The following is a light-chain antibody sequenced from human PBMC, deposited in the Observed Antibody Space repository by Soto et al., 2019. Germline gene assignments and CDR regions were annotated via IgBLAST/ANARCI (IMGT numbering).Light chain of an antibody. Sequence: AIQMTQFPSSLSASTGDRVTITCRATQNISTYVAWYQQRPGKAPDLLIYGSSTLQSGVPPTFSGSGSGTDFTLTISSLQSDGFATYYCQQYFRFPLTFGQGTKV. CDR2: GSS. CDR3: QQYFRFPLT. V-gene: IGKV1-8*01. J-gene: IGKJ1*01. CDR1: QNISTY.